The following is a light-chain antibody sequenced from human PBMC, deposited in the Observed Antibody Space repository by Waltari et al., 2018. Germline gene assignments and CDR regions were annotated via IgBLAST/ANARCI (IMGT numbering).Light chain of an antibody. Sequence: QSALTQPASVSGPPGQSITISCSGTTSDVGSYDLVSWYQQHPGEAPKLLICEVFKRPPGTSSRFSGAKSGSTASLTISGLQPEDEANYYCCSYAGRGTYVFGSGTKVTVL. J-gene: IGLJ1*01. CDR2: EVF. CDR3: CSYAGRGTYV. V-gene: IGLV2-23*02. CDR1: TSDVGSYDL.